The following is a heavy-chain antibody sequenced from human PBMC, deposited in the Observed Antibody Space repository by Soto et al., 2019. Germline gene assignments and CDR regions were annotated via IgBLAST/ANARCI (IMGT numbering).Heavy chain of an antibody. V-gene: IGHV3-23*01. D-gene: IGHD3-3*01. CDR2: ISGSGGST. J-gene: IGHJ6*03. CDR3: AKVHDFWSLAYYMDV. CDR1: GFTFSSYA. Sequence: GGSLRLSCAASGFTFSSYAMSWVRQAPGKGLEWVSAISGSGGSTYYADSVKGRFTISRDNSKNTLYLQMNSLRAEDTAVYYCAKVHDFWSLAYYMDVWGKGTTVTVSS.